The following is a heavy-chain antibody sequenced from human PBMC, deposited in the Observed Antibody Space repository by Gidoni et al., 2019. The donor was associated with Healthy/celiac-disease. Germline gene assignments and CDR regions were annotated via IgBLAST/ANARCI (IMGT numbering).Heavy chain of an antibody. V-gene: IGHV6-1*01. J-gene: IGHJ3*02. CDR1: GDSVSSNSAA. CDR3: ARSIHPELLGVAVAFDI. Sequence: QVQLQQSGPGLVKPSQTLSLTCAIYGDSVSSNSAAWNWIRQSPSRGLEWLGRTYYRSKWYNDYAVSVKSRLTINPDTSKNQFSLQLNSVTPEDTAVYYCARSIHPELLGVAVAFDIWGQGTMVTVSS. D-gene: IGHD2-8*02. CDR2: TYYRSKWYN.